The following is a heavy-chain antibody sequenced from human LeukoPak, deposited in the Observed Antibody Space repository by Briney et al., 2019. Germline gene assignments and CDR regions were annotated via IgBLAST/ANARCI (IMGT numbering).Heavy chain of an antibody. CDR1: GGSISSGSYY. D-gene: IGHD2-15*01. Sequence: SETLSLTCTVSGGSISSGSYYWSWIRQPAGKGLEWIGRIYTSGGTNYNPSLKSRVTISVDTSKNQFSLKLSSVTAADTAVYYCARLYCSGGSCYSDYWGQGTLVTVSS. V-gene: IGHV4-61*02. J-gene: IGHJ4*02. CDR2: IYTSGGT. CDR3: ARLYCSGGSCYSDY.